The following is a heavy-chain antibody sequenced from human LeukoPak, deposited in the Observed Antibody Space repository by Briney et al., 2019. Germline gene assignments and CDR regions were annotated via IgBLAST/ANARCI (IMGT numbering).Heavy chain of an antibody. V-gene: IGHV3-21*01. CDR1: GSTFSIYS. CDR3: ATQGEHSYDSNRSGYFQH. CDR2: ISSSSSFI. D-gene: IGHD3-22*01. J-gene: IGHJ1*01. Sequence: AGGSLRLSCAASGSTFSIYSMNWVRQAPGKGLEWVSSISSSSSFIYYADSVKGRFTISRDNAKNSLYLQMNSLRAEDTAAYYCATQGEHSYDSNRSGYFQHWGQGTLVTVSS.